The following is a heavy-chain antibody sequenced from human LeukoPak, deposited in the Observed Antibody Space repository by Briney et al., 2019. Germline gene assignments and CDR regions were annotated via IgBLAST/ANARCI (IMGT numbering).Heavy chain of an antibody. J-gene: IGHJ4*02. D-gene: IGHD6-19*01. Sequence: SLRLSCAASGFTFSSYAMHWVRQAPGKGLEWVAVISYDGSNKYYADSVKGRFTISRDNSKNTLYLQMNSLRAEDTAVYYCARDLGYSSGWADWGQGTLVTVSS. CDR3: ARDLGYSSGWAD. CDR2: ISYDGSNK. CDR1: GFTFSSYA. V-gene: IGHV3-30-3*01.